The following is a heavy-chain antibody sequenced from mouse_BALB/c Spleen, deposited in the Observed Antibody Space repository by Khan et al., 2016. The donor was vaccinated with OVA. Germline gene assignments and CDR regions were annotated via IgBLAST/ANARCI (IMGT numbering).Heavy chain of an antibody. D-gene: IGHD1-1*01. Sequence: EVQLLETGGDLVKPGGSLKLSCAASGFPFSTYGMSWVRQTPDKRLEWVATISRSSSYTYYPDSVKGRFTISRDNAKNTLYLQMSSLKSEDTGMYYCARLLPSYFDYWGQGTTLTVSS. CDR3: ARLLPSYFDY. CDR1: GFPFSTYG. V-gene: IGHV5-6*01. CDR2: ISRSSSYT. J-gene: IGHJ2*01.